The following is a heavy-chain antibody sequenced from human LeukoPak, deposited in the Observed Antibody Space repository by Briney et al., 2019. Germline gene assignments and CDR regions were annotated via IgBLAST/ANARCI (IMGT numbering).Heavy chain of an antibody. V-gene: IGHV3-7*01. J-gene: IGHJ1*01. CDR3: ARASSPAL. CDR2: IKHGGSEK. Sequence: GGSLRLSCTASGFIFSTYSMTWVRQAPGKGLEWVANIKHGGSEKYYVDSVKGRFSISRDNSKNSLYLQMNSLRAEDTAIYYCARASSPALWGQGTLVLVSS. D-gene: IGHD2-2*01. CDR1: GFIFSTYS.